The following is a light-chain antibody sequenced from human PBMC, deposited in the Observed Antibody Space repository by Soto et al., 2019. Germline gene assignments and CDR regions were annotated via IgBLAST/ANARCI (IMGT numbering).Light chain of an antibody. J-gene: IGLJ1*01. Sequence: QSVLTQPPSASGSPGQSVTISCTGTSSDVGGYNYVSWYQQHPGKAPKLMIYEVSKRPSGVPDRFSGSNAGNTASLTVSGLQAEDEADYYCSSYAGSNNVFGNGTKVTVL. CDR1: SSDVGGYNY. V-gene: IGLV2-8*01. CDR3: SSYAGSNNV. CDR2: EVS.